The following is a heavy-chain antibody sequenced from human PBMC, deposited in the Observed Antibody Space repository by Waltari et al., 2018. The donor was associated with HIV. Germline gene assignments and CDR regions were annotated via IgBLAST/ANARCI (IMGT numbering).Heavy chain of an antibody. Sequence: EVQLLESGGGLVQPGGSLRLSCAASGFTFSSYAMSWVRQAQGKGLGWVSAISGSGGSTYYADSVKGRFTISRDNSKNTLYLQMNSLRAEDTAVYYCAKDPMDIVATINYYGMDVWGQGTTVTVSS. CDR3: AKDPMDIVATINYYGMDV. CDR2: ISGSGGST. CDR1: GFTFSSYA. D-gene: IGHD5-12*01. V-gene: IGHV3-23*01. J-gene: IGHJ6*02.